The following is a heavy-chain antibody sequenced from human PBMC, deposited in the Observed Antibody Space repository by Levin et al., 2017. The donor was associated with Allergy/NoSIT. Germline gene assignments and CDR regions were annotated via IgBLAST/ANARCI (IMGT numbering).Heavy chain of an antibody. J-gene: IGHJ2*01. V-gene: IGHV1-24*01. CDR3: ATGIVVVPATMPLYFDL. Sequence: ASVKVSCKVSGYTLSELSMHWVRQAPGNGLEWMAGFDPGDGETIYARKFQGRVTMTEDTSTDTAYMELSSLRSEDTAVYYCATGIVVVPATMPLYFDLWGRGTLVTVSS. D-gene: IGHD2-2*01. CDR2: FDPGDGET. CDR1: GYTLSELS.